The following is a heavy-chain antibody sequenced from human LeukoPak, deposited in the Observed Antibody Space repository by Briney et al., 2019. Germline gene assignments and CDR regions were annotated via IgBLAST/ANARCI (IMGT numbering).Heavy chain of an antibody. J-gene: IGHJ4*02. D-gene: IGHD3-3*01. Sequence: GGSLRLSCAASGFTFSRYAMHWARQAPGKGLEWVAVVSDDGSNKYYADSVKGRFTISRGNSKNTLFLQMSGLRPEDTAFYYCSKGSGYFVTEYWGQGTLVTVSS. V-gene: IGHV3-30*04. CDR1: GFTFSRYA. CDR3: SKGSGYFVTEY. CDR2: VSDDGSNK.